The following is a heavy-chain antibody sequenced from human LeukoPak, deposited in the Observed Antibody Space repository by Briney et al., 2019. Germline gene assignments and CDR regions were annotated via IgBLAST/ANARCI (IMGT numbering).Heavy chain of an antibody. J-gene: IGHJ3*02. D-gene: IGHD1-14*01. Sequence: GGSLRLSCAASGFTFSSYSMNWVRQAPGKGLEWVSSISSSSSYIYYADSVKGRFTISRDNSKNTLYLQMNSLRAEDTAVYYCANMWAPTGGAFDIWGQGTMVTVSS. CDR3: ANMWAPTGGAFDI. CDR2: ISSSSSYI. CDR1: GFTFSSYS. V-gene: IGHV3-21*04.